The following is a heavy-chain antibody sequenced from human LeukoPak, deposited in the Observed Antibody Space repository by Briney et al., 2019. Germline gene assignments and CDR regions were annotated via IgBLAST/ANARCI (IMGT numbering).Heavy chain of an antibody. CDR1: GFTFSSYA. J-gene: IGHJ4*02. V-gene: IGHV3-30*14. CDR2: ISYDGSNK. CDR3: AREDRVGATVY. D-gene: IGHD1-26*01. Sequence: PGGSLRLSCAASGFTFSSYAMHWVRQAPGKGLEWVAVISYDGSNKYYADSVKGRFTISRDNSKNTLYLQMNSLRVEDTAVYYCAREDRVGATVYWGQGTLVTVSS.